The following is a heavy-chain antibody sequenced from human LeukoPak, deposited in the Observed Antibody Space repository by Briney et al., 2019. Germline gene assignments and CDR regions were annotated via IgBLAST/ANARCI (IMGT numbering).Heavy chain of an antibody. Sequence: SETLSLTCAVYGGSFSGYYWSWIRQPPGKGLEWIGEINHSGSTNYNPSLKSRVTISVDTSKNQFSLKLSSVTAADTAVYYCARVRYDSSGYPREFQHWGQGTLVTVSS. CDR3: ARVRYDSSGYPREFQH. J-gene: IGHJ1*01. CDR1: GGSFSGYY. CDR2: INHSGST. D-gene: IGHD3-22*01. V-gene: IGHV4-34*01.